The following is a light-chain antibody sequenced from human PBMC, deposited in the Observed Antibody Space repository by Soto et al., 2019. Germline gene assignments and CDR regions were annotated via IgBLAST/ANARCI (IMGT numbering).Light chain of an antibody. CDR2: RND. J-gene: IGLJ3*02. CDR1: SNIGSRY. V-gene: IGLV1-47*01. Sequence: QSVLTQPPAASGTPGQRVTISCSGSSNIGSRYVYWYQQLPGTAPKLLIYRNDQRPSGVPDRFSGSKSGTSASLAISGLRSDDEADYYCAAWDGSLSGRVFGGGTKLTVL. CDR3: AAWDGSLSGRV.